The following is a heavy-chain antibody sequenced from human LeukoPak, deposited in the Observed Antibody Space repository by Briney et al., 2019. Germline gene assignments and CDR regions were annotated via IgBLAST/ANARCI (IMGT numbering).Heavy chain of an antibody. V-gene: IGHV1/OR15-1*04. CDR1: GYIFTDYY. CDR3: ARGSGYGDPPFDY. D-gene: IGHD4-17*01. CDR2: INPNSGGT. Sequence: ASVKVSCKASGYIFTDYYMHWVRQAPGQELGWMGRINPNSGGTNYAQKFQGRVTMTRDTSTSTVYMELSSLRSEDTAVYYCARGSGYGDPPFDYWGQGTLVTVSS. J-gene: IGHJ4*02.